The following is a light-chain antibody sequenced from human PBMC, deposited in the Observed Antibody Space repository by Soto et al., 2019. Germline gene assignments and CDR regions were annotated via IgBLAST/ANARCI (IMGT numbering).Light chain of an antibody. CDR2: AAS. CDR3: QQYKHWRT. CDR1: QSVDRA. Sequence: VVMTQSPVTLSVSPGERVTLSCRASQSVDRALAWYQQKPGQGLRLLIYAASTRASGVPDRFSGSGSGTEFTPTIGSLQSEDFAVYYCQQYKHWRTFGQGAKVEIK. J-gene: IGKJ1*01. V-gene: IGKV3-15*01.